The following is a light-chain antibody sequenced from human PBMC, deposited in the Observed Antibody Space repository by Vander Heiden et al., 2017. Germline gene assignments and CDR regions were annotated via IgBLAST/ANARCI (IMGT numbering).Light chain of an antibody. CDR1: QSVSSN. CDR2: GAS. J-gene: IGKJ5*01. V-gene: IGKV3-15*01. Sequence: EIVMTQSPATLSVSPGERATLSCRASQSVSSNLAWYQQKPGQAPRLFIYGASTRATGISARFSGSGSGTEFTLTISSLQSEDLAVYYCQQYNNWPPITFGQGTRLEIK. CDR3: QQYNNWPPIT.